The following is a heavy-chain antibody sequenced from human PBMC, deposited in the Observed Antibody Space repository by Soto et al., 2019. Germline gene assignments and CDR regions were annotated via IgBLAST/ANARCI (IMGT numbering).Heavy chain of an antibody. V-gene: IGHV4-59*08. J-gene: IGHJ5*02. CDR2: IYYSGNT. CDR1: GDTINNYY. CDR3: AKQGGKYGIRSFDP. D-gene: IGHD1-1*01. Sequence: PSETLSLTCPVSGDTINNYYWSWIRQPPGKGLEWIGYIYYSGNTKYNPSLKSRVTISVDTSKNQFSLRLTSVTAADTAVYYCAKQGGKYGIRSFDPWGQGTLVTVSS.